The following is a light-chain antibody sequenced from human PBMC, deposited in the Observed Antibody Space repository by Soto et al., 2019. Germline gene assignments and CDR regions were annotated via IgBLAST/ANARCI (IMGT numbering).Light chain of an antibody. J-gene: IGKJ5*01. CDR3: QQYGSSPIA. V-gene: IGKV3-20*01. Sequence: EIVLTQSPGTLSLSPGERATLSCRASQGVASRYLAWYQQKPGQAPRLLIYGASTRATGIPDRFSGSGLGTDFTLTISRLEPEDVAVYYCQQYGSSPIAFGQGTPLQIK. CDR2: GAS. CDR1: QGVASRY.